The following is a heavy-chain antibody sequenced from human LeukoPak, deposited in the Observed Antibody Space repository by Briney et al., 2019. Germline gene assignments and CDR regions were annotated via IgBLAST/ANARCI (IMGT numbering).Heavy chain of an antibody. CDR1: GFTFSSYA. V-gene: IGHV3-30*04. J-gene: IGHJ4*02. CDR3: ARDRANYFDY. CDR2: ISYDGSNK. Sequence: GGSLRLSCAASGFTFSSYAMHWVRQAPGKGLEWEAVISYDGSNKYYADSVKGRFTISRDNSKNTLYLQMNSLRAEDTAVYYCARDRANYFDYWGQGTLVTVSS.